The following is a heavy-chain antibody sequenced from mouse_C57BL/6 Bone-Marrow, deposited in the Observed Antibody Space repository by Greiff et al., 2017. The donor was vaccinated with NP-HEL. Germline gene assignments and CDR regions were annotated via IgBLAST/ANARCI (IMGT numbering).Heavy chain of an antibody. CDR3: AVYYYGSSKDY. Sequence: EVKLMESGGGLVKPGGSLKLSCAASGFTFSDYGMHWVRQAPEKGLEWVAYISSGSSTIYYADTVKGRFTISRDNAKNTLFLQMTSLRSEDTAMYYCAVYYYGSSKDYWGQGTTLTVSS. J-gene: IGHJ2*01. CDR2: ISSGSSTI. V-gene: IGHV5-17*01. D-gene: IGHD1-1*01. CDR1: GFTFSDYG.